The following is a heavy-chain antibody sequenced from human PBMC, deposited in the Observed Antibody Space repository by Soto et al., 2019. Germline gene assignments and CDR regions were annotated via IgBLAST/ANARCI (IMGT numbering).Heavy chain of an antibody. CDR3: AKHDFWTLYNTGLDS. J-gene: IGHJ4*02. CDR1: GFTFTSYA. Sequence: EVHLLESGGGLVQPGGSLRLSCSASGFTFTSYAMSWVRQAPGKGLEWVSGISGSGGDTKSVDSVKGRFTISRDNFKNMLYLQMNSLRAEDTAVYYCAKHDFWTLYNTGLDSWGQGTLVTVSS. CDR2: ISGSGGDT. V-gene: IGHV3-23*01. D-gene: IGHD3-3*01.